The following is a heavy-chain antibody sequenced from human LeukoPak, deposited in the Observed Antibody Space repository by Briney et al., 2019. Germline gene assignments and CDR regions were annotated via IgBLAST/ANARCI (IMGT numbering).Heavy chain of an antibody. CDR2: IYYSGST. CDR1: GGSISSSSYY. V-gene: IGHV4-39*02. CDR3: ARDIAVPPYYYYYYMDV. D-gene: IGHD2-15*01. Sequence: SETLSLTCTVSGGSISSSSYYWGWIRQPPGKGLEWIGSIYYSGSTYYNPSLKSRVTISVDTSKNQFTLKLSSVTAADTAVYYCARDIAVPPYYYYYYMDVWGKGTTVTISS. J-gene: IGHJ6*03.